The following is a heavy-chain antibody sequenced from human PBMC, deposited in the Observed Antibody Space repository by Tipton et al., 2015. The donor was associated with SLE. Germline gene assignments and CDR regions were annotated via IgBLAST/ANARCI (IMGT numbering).Heavy chain of an antibody. CDR1: GFPFSRYV. CDR2: IRGSGGST. Sequence: SLRLSCAASGFPFSRYVMRWVRQAPGKGLEGVAAIRGSGGSTYYADPVKGRFTISRDNSKNKLYLQMNSLRAADTAVYYCAKDRGGDYVAFDYWGQGTLVTVSS. CDR3: AKDRGGDYVAFDY. D-gene: IGHD4-17*01. V-gene: IGHV3-23*01. J-gene: IGHJ4*02.